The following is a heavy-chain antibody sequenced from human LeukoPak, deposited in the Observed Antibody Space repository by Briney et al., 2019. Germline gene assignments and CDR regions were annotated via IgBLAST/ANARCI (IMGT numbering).Heavy chain of an antibody. CDR2: IWPSGST. Sequence: SQTLSLTCSVSGGSISSGPYFWSWIRQSPGQGLEWIGYIWPSGSTNYNPSLSGRVAISLDKSRNHFTLMVTAVTAADTAVYYCARGLSADYYYYDSSGYYSAFDYWGQGTLVTVSP. J-gene: IGHJ4*02. CDR1: GGSISSGPYF. CDR3: ARGLSADYYYYDSSGYYSAFDY. D-gene: IGHD3-22*01. V-gene: IGHV4-30-2*05.